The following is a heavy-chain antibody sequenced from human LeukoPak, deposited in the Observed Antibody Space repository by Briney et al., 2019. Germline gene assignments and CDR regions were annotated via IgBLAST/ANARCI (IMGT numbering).Heavy chain of an antibody. CDR2: INPNSGGT. Sequence: ASVKVSCKASGGTFSSYVISWVRQAPGQGLEWMGWINPNSGGTNYAQKFQGWVTMTRDTSISTAYMELSRLRSDDTAVYYCARDSFSSSWPYYYGMDVWGQGTTVTVSS. V-gene: IGHV1-2*04. CDR3: ARDSFSSSWPYYYGMDV. D-gene: IGHD6-13*01. J-gene: IGHJ6*02. CDR1: GGTFSSYV.